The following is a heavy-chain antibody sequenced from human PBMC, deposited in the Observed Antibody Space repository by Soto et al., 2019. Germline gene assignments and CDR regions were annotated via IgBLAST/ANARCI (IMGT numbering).Heavy chain of an antibody. CDR1: GGTFSSYA. CDR3: AEGNSGYVNYFDY. J-gene: IGHJ4*02. V-gene: IGHV1-69*13. D-gene: IGHD5-12*01. CDR2: IIPIFGTA. Sequence: SVKVSCKASGGTFSSYAISWVRQAPGQGLEWMGGIIPIFGTANYAQKFQGRVTITADESTSTAYMELSSLRSEDTAVYYCAEGNSGYVNYFDYWRQGTLVTVSS.